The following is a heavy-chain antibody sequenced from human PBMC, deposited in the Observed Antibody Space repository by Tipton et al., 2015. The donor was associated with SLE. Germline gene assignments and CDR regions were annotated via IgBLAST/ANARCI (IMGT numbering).Heavy chain of an antibody. Sequence: SLRLSCAASGFTFEDFAMHWVRQAPGKGLEWVSGISWNSGSIVYADSVRGRFTISRDNAKKSLHLQMNSLRGDDTAMYFCAKDVRRYYAYWQYFDYWGQGILVTVSS. CDR2: ISWNSGSI. V-gene: IGHV3-9*01. CDR1: GFTFEDFA. D-gene: IGHD1-26*01. J-gene: IGHJ4*02. CDR3: AKDVRRYYAYWQYFDY.